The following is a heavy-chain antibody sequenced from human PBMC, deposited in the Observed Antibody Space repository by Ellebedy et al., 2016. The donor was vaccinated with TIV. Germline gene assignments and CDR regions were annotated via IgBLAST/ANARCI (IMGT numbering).Heavy chain of an antibody. CDR3: VRDRVPDGSGRYDPYWYMDV. CDR2: IWHDGSNK. V-gene: IGHV3-33*01. CDR1: GFTFSSYG. Sequence: GGSLRLXXAASGFTFSSYGMLWVRRAPGTGLEWVAIIWHDGSNKYYGDYVKGRFTISRDNSKNTLYLQMNSLRVEDTAVYYCVRDRVPDGSGRYDPYWYMDVWGKGTTVTVSS. D-gene: IGHD3-10*01. J-gene: IGHJ6*03.